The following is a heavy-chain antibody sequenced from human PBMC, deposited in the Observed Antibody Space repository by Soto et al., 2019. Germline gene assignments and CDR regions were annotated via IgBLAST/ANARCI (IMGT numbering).Heavy chain of an antibody. Sequence: SETLSLTCTVSGGSISSSSYYWGWIHQPPGKGLEWIGSIYYSGSTYYNPSLKSRVTISVDTSKNQFSLKLSSVTAADTAVYYCARSLLRYFDWLPREFDYWGQGTLVTVSS. CDR1: GGSISSSSYY. D-gene: IGHD3-9*01. V-gene: IGHV4-39*01. J-gene: IGHJ4*02. CDR3: ARSLLRYFDWLPREFDY. CDR2: IYYSGST.